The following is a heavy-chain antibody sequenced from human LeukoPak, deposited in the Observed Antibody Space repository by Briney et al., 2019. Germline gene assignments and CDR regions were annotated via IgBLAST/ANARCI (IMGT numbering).Heavy chain of an antibody. V-gene: IGHV3-30*01. CDR1: GFTFSSYA. D-gene: IGHD1-26*01. Sequence: SLRLSCAASGFTFSSYAMHWVRQAPGKGLEWVAVISYDGSNKYYAGSVKGRFTISRDNSKNTLYLQMNSLRAEDTAVYYCARDVELPASSWFDPWGQGTLVTVSS. CDR2: ISYDGSNK. CDR3: ARDVELPASSWFDP. J-gene: IGHJ5*02.